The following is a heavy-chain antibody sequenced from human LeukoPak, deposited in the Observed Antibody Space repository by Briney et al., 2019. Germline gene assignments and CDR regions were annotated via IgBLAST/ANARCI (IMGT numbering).Heavy chain of an antibody. D-gene: IGHD4-17*01. CDR3: AKESTVTPGNVNWFDP. CDR1: GFTFDDYA. J-gene: IGHJ5*02. V-gene: IGHV3-43D*03. Sequence: PGGSLRLSCAASGFTFDDYAMHWVRQAPGKGLEWVSLISWDGGSTYYADSVKGRFTISRDNSKNRMNLQMKSLRADDTAVYYCAKESTVTPGNVNWFDPWGQGTLVTVSS. CDR2: ISWDGGST.